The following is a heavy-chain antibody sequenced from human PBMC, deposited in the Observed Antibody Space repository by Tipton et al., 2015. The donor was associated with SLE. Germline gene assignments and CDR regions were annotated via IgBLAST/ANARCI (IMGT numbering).Heavy chain of an antibody. CDR3: AKSGPPDDY. V-gene: IGHV3-23*03. CDR2: IYSGGST. Sequence: SLRLSCAASGFTFSSYAMSWVRQAPGKGLEWVSVIYSGGSTYYADSVKGRFTISRDNSKNTLYLQMNSLRAEDTAVYYCAKSGPPDDYWGQGTLVTVSS. CDR1: GFTFSSYA. D-gene: IGHD1-14*01. J-gene: IGHJ4*02.